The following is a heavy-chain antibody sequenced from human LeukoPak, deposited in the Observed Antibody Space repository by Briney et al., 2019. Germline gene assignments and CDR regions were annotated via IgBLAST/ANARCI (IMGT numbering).Heavy chain of an antibody. J-gene: IGHJ5*02. Sequence: SETLSLTRTVSGGSISSYYWSWIRQPPGKGLEWIGYIYYSGSTNYNPSLKSRVTISVDTSKNQFSLKLSSVTAADTAVYYCARGYRMVRGVIPTWGQGTLVTVSS. CDR1: GGSISSYY. V-gene: IGHV4-59*12. CDR3: ARGYRMVRGVIPT. D-gene: IGHD3-10*01. CDR2: IYYSGST.